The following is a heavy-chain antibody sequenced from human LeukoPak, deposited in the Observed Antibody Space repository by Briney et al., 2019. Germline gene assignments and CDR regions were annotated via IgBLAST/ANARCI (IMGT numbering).Heavy chain of an antibody. CDR2: IGGSGGST. V-gene: IGHV3-23*01. Sequence: GGSLRLSCAASGFTFSSYAMTWVRQAPGKGLEWVSGIGGSGGSTYYADSVKGRFTVSRDISKNTLYLQMNSLRAEDTAVYYCAKDFFSGNYQARTFDYWGQGTLVTVSS. CDR3: AKDFFSGNYQARTFDY. D-gene: IGHD1-26*01. CDR1: GFTFSSYA. J-gene: IGHJ4*02.